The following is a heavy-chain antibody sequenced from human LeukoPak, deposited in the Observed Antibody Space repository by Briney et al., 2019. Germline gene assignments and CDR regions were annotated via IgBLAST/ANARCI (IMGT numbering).Heavy chain of an antibody. CDR1: GGSFSGYY. V-gene: IGHV4-34*01. CDR3: ARGRLELRSYYYYYMAV. D-gene: IGHD1-7*01. CDR2: INHSGST. J-gene: IGHJ6*03. Sequence: PSETLSLTCAVYGGSFSGYYWSWIRQPPGKGLEWIGEINHSGSTNYNPSLKSRVTISVDTSKNQFSLKLSSVTAADTAVYYCARGRLELRSYYYYYMAVWGKGTTVTVSS.